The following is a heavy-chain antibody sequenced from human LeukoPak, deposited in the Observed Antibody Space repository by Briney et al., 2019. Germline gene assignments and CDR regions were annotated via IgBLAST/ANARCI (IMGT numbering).Heavy chain of an antibody. CDR2: IKPDSDAT. CDR1: GYVFASHW. D-gene: IGHD3-22*01. Sequence: ASVKVSCKASGYVFASHWLHWVRQAPGQGLEWVGYIKPDSDATDLAQRFQGRVTLTRDTSISTAYLELNGLTADDTAVYYCAHDTSGYAYYFDYWGQGTLVTVSS. CDR3: AHDTSGYAYYFDY. V-gene: IGHV1-2*02. J-gene: IGHJ4*02.